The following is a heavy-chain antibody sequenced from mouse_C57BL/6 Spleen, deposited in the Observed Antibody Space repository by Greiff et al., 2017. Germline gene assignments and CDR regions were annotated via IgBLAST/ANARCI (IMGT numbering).Heavy chain of an antibody. CDR1: GYTFTDYY. J-gene: IGHJ2*01. CDR3: ARGDTTVVATGYCGY. CDR2: INPYNSGT. D-gene: IGHD1-1*01. V-gene: IGHV1-19*01. Sequence: VQLQQSGPVLVKPGSSVKMSCKASGYTFTDYYMHWVKQSPVKSLEWIGVINPYNSGTRYNQKFKGKATLTVDTSSSTAYRELNSLKSEDSAVYYCARGDTTVVATGYCGYWGQGTTLTVSA.